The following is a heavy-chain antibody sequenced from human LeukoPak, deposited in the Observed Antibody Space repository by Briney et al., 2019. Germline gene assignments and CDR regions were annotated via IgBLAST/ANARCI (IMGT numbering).Heavy chain of an antibody. CDR3: ARDYDTSGSYFDFFDY. CDR1: GFTFSTYA. V-gene: IGHV3-30-3*01. Sequence: GRSLRLSCAASGFTFSTYAVHWVRQAPGKGLEWVAVISYDGSKRYYADSVKGRFTISRDNSKNAFLQMNSLRAEDTAVYYCARDYDTSGSYFDFFDYWGHGTLVTVSS. CDR2: ISYDGSKR. J-gene: IGHJ4*01. D-gene: IGHD3-22*01.